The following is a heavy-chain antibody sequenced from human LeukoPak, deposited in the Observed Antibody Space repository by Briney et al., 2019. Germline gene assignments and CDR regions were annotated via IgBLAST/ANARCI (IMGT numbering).Heavy chain of an antibody. J-gene: IGHJ6*02. V-gene: IGHV4-59*01. CDR3: ASEYYYYDMDV. Sequence: PSETLSLTCTVSGGSISSYYWSWIRQPPGKGLEWIGYIYYSGSTNYNPSLKSRVTISVDTSKNQFSLKLSSVTAADTAVYYCASEYYYYDMDVWGQGTTVTVSS. CDR1: GGSISSYY. CDR2: IYYSGST.